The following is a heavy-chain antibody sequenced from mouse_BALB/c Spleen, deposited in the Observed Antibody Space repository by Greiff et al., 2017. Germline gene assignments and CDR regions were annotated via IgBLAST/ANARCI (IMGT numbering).Heavy chain of an antibody. Sequence: EVKVVESGGGLVKPGGSLKLSCAASGFTFSSYAMSWVRQSPEKRLEWVAEISSGGSYTYYPDSVKGRFTISRDNAKNTLYLQMSSLKSEDTAMYYCTRDMDYWGQGTSVTVSS. CDR3: TRDMDY. CDR1: GFTFSSYA. J-gene: IGHJ4*01. V-gene: IGHV5-6-4*01. CDR2: ISSGGSYT.